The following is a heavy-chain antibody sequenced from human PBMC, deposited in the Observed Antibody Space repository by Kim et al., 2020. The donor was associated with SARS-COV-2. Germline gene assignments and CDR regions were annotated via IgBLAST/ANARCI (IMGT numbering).Heavy chain of an antibody. CDR1: GYTFTNYV. V-gene: IGHV7-4-1*02. Sequence: ASVKVSCKASGYTFTNYVMNWVRQAPGQGLEWMGWINTNTGNPTYAQGFTGRFVFFLDTSVSTAYLQISSLKAEDTAVYYCARVPAMSYSSSWYPNYYYGMDVWGQGTTVTVS. J-gene: IGHJ6*02. CDR2: INTNTGNP. CDR3: ARVPAMSYSSSWYPNYYYGMDV. D-gene: IGHD6-13*01.